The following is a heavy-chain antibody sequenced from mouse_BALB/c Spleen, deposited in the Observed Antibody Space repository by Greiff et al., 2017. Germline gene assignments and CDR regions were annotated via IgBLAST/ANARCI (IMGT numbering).Heavy chain of an antibody. CDR1: GYTFTDYW. CDR3: ARCPDGPFAY. J-gene: IGHJ3*01. V-gene: IGHV1-69*01. CDR2: IDTSDSYT. D-gene: IGHD2-3*01. Sequence: QVQLQQPGAELVMPGASVKMSCKASGYTFTDYWMHWVKQRPGQGLEWIGAIDTSDSYTSYNQKFKGKATLTVDESSSTAYMQLSSLTSEDSAVYYCARCPDGPFAYWGQGTLVTVSA.